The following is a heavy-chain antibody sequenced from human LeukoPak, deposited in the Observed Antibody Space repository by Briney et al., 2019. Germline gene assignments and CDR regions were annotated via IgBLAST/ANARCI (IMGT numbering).Heavy chain of an antibody. CDR3: AKGCKDILTGYRFYYYYMDV. Sequence: SETLSLTCTVSGGSISTSNYYWGWIRQPPGKGLEWIGNIFSGSTYYGPSLKSRLTISLDTSRNQFSLKLNSVTAADTAVYYCAKGCKDILTGYRFYYYYMDVWGKGTTVTISS. V-gene: IGHV4-39*07. CDR2: IFSGST. D-gene: IGHD3-9*01. CDR1: GGSISTSNYY. J-gene: IGHJ6*03.